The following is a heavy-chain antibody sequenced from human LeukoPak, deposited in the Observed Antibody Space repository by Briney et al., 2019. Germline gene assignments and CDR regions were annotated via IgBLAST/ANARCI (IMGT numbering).Heavy chain of an antibody. CDR2: IYYSGST. CDR3: ARGLAAAGTSYFDY. Sequence: SETLSLTCTVSGGSISSYYWSWIRQPPGKGLEWIGYIYYSGSTNYSPSLKGRVTISVDTSKNQFSLKLSSVTAADTAVYYCARGLAAAGTSYFDYWGQGTLVTVSS. V-gene: IGHV4-59*01. D-gene: IGHD6-13*01. CDR1: GGSISSYY. J-gene: IGHJ4*02.